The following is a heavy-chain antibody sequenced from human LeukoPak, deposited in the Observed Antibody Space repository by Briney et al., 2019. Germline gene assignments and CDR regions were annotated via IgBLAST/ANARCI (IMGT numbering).Heavy chain of an antibody. CDR3: ARDYDYYDSSGLNRWFDP. J-gene: IGHJ5*02. V-gene: IGHV4-59*01. CDR1: GGSISSYY. CDR2: IYYSGST. D-gene: IGHD3-22*01. Sequence: SETLSLTCTVSGGSISSYYWSWIRQPPGKGLEWIGYIYYSGSTNYNPSLESRVTISVDTSKNQFSLKLSSVTAADTAVYYCARDYDYYDSSGLNRWFDPWGQGTLVTVSS.